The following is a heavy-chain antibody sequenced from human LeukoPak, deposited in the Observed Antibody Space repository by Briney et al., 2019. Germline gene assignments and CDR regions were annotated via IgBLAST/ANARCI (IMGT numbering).Heavy chain of an antibody. J-gene: IGHJ4*02. CDR2: ISGSGGST. D-gene: IGHD5-12*01. CDR3: AKSLGFDGYDLAFDS. CDR1: GFTFSSYG. V-gene: IGHV3-23*01. Sequence: PGGSLRLSCAASGFTFSSYGMSWVRQAPGKGLEWVSGISGSGGSTYLADSVTGRFTISRDYFKNTLYLEMNSLRAADTAVYSCAKSLGFDGYDLAFDSWGQGTLVTVSS.